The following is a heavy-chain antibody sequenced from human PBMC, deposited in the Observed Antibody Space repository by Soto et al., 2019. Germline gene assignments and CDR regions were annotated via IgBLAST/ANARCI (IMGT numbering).Heavy chain of an antibody. CDR1: GFTFDDYA. D-gene: IGHD6-19*01. V-gene: IGHV3-9*01. CDR3: AKDVGRQWLDSGLDY. J-gene: IGHJ4*02. Sequence: EVQLVESGGGLVQPGRSLRLSCAASGFTFDDYAMHWVRQAPGKGLEWVSGISWNGANIGYVDSVRGRFTISRDNAKNSLYLHMNNLRPEDTALYYCAKDVGRQWLDSGLDYWGQGTRVTVSS. CDR2: ISWNGANI.